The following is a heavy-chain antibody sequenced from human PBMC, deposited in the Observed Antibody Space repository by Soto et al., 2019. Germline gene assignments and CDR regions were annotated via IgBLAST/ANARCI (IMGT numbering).Heavy chain of an antibody. V-gene: IGHV1-69*13. CDR1: GGTFSSYA. Sequence: SVKVSCKASGGTFSSYAISWVRQAPGQGLEWMGGIIPILGTANYAQKFQGRVTITADESTSTAYMELSSLRSEDTAVYYCARDCSSTSCYMGPRHTGWFDPWGQGTLVTVSS. CDR3: ARDCSSTSCYMGPRHTGWFDP. J-gene: IGHJ5*02. D-gene: IGHD2-2*02. CDR2: IIPILGTA.